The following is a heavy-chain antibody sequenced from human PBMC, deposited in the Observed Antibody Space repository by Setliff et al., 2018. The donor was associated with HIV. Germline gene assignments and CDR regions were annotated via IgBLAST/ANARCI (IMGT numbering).Heavy chain of an antibody. Sequence: QTLSLTCAISGDSVSSNNAAWNWIRQSPLRGLEWLGRTYYRSKWYFDYAVSVKSRIIINPDTSKNQFSLHLNSVTPEDTAVYYCARGPYGSVLLWGQGTLVTVSS. V-gene: IGHV6-1*01. J-gene: IGHJ4*02. CDR1: GDSVSSNNAA. CDR2: TYYRSKWYF. D-gene: IGHD6-19*01. CDR3: ARGPYGSVLL.